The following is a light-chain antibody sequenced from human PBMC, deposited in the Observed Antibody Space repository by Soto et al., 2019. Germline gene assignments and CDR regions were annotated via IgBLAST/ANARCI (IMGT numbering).Light chain of an antibody. J-gene: IGKJ3*01. V-gene: IGKV1-9*01. CDR2: AAS. CDR1: QGITTS. Sequence: IQLTQSPSSLSASVVDRVTITFRASQGITTSLAWYRQKPGKAPKLLIYAASTLQSGVPSRFSGSGSGTDFSLTISSLQPEDFATYYCQQLNSYPRTFGPGTKVD. CDR3: QQLNSYPRT.